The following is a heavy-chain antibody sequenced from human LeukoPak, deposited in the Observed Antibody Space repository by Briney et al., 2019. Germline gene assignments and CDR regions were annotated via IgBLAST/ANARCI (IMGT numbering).Heavy chain of an antibody. CDR2: IKQDGSER. J-gene: IGHJ4*02. CDR3: ARVGGGWYMDH. D-gene: IGHD1-1*01. Sequence: PGGSLRLSCAASGFTFSNYYMSWVRQAPGKGLEWVANIKQDGSERFYGDSVTGRFTISRDNAKKSLYLQMNSLRAEDTAVYYCARVGGGWYMDHWGQGTLVTVSS. V-gene: IGHV3-7*03. CDR1: GFTFSNYY.